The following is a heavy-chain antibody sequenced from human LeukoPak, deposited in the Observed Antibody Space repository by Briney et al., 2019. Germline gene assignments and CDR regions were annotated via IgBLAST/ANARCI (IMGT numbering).Heavy chain of an antibody. J-gene: IGHJ5*02. CDR2: INPNSGGT. CDR3: ARILGQSRIDP. CDR1: GYTFTGYY. D-gene: IGHD3/OR15-3a*01. Sequence: ASVKVSCKASGYTFTGYYTHWVRQAPGQGLEWMGWINPNSGGTNYAQKFQGRVTMTRDTSTSTAYMELRSLRSDDTAVYYCARILGQSRIDPWGQGTLVTVSS. V-gene: IGHV1-2*02.